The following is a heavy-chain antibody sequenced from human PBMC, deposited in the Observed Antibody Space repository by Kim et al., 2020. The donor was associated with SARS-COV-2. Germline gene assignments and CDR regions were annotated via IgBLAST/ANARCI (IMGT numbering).Heavy chain of an antibody. CDR3: ARRSSGNGPFDY. V-gene: IGHV1-3*01. J-gene: IGHJ4*02. CDR2: T. Sequence: TKYSQKFQGSVSITRDTSATTAYMELSSLRYEETAVYYCARRSSGNGPFDYWGQGTLVTVSS. D-gene: IGHD2-8*01.